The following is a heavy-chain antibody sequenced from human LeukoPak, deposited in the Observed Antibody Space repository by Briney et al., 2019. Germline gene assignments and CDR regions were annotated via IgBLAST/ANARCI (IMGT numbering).Heavy chain of an antibody. CDR3: ARNNRKHSYGRRADAFDI. Sequence: SQTLSLTCTVSGGSISSGSYYWSWIRQPAGKGLEWIGRIYTSGSTNYNPSLKSRVTISVDTSKNQFSLKLSSVTAADTAVYYCARNNRKHSYGRRADAFDIWGQGTMVTVSS. CDR1: GGSISSGSYY. J-gene: IGHJ3*02. D-gene: IGHD1-14*01. V-gene: IGHV4-61*02. CDR2: IYTSGST.